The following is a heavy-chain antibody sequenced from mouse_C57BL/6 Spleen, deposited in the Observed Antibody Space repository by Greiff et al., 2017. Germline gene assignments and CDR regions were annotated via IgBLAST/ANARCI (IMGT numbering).Heavy chain of an antibody. CDR2: INPNNGGT. Sequence: EVQLQQSGPELVKPGASVKISCKASGYTFTDYYMNWVKQSHGKSLEWIGDINPNNGGTSYNQKFKSKATLTVDTSSSTAYMQLSGLTSEDSAVYYCARDGSRGYYFDYWGQGTTLTVSS. CDR1: GYTFTDYY. D-gene: IGHD1-1*01. CDR3: ARDGSRGYYFDY. J-gene: IGHJ2*01. V-gene: IGHV1-26*01.